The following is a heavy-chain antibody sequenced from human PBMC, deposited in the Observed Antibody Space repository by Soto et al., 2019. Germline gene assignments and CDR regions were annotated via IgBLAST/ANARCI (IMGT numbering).Heavy chain of an antibody. J-gene: IGHJ2*01. V-gene: IGHV5-51*01. D-gene: IGHD5-12*01. CDR3: ARSGFYWYFDL. CDR1: GYNFNNSW. Sequence: GESLKISCKGFGYNFNNSWIGWVRQMPGRGLEWMGIIFPGASDTRYSPSFQGQVLTSADKSICTVFLQWHSLKASDTAIYYCARSGFYWYFDLWGRGTLVTVSS. CDR2: IFPGASDT.